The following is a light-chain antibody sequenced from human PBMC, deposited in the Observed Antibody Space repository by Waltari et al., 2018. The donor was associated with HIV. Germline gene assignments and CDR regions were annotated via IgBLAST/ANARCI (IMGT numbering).Light chain of an antibody. CDR1: QGIINY. J-gene: IGKJ1*01. Sequence: DIQMTQSPNSLSASVGDRVTITCRASQGIINYLAWYQQKPGEVPKLLIYAASTLQSGVPSRFSGSGSGTDFTLIINNLQPEDVATYYCLKYNGAPWTFGQGTKVEIK. CDR3: LKYNGAPWT. V-gene: IGKV1-27*01. CDR2: AAS.